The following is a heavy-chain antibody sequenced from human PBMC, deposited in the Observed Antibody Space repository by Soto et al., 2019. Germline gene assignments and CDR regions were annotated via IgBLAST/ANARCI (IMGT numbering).Heavy chain of an antibody. CDR3: ARQTVSCHDF. J-gene: IGHJ4*02. V-gene: IGHV3-73*01. Sequence: EVQLVESGGGSVQPGESLKLSCSTSGFTFSASHMHWVRQAPGKGLEWVSHMRSKADNYETAYGASVRGRFTVSRDDSKNTAYLQMDSLKAEDTAVYYCARQTVSCHDFWGQGTLVTVSS. D-gene: IGHD2-2*01. CDR2: MRSKADNYET. CDR1: GFTFSASH.